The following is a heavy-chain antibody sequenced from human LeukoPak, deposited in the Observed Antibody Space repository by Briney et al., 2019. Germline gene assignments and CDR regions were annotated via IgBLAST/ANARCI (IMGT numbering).Heavy chain of an antibody. CDR3: GLGGWLDY. J-gene: IGHJ4*02. D-gene: IGHD6-19*01. CDR1: GFTFSSYW. CDR2: VKRDGSEK. Sequence: SGGSLRLSCAASGFTFSSYWMSWVRQAPGKGLEWVANVKRDGSEKYYVDSVKGRFTISRDNAKNSLYLQMNSLRAEDTAVYYCGLGGWLDYWGQGTLDTVSS. V-gene: IGHV3-7*01.